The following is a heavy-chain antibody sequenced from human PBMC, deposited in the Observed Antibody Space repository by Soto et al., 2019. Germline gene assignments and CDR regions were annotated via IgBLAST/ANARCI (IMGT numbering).Heavy chain of an antibody. V-gene: IGHV5-51*01. CDR3: ARLLHYGSGSYYSPWFDP. CDR1: GYSFTSYW. CDR2: IYPGDSDT. J-gene: IGHJ5*02. Sequence: GASLKISCKGSGYSFTSYWIGWVRQMPGKGLEWKGIIYPGDSDTRYSPSFQGQVTISAYKSISTAYLQWSSLKASDTAMYYCARLLHYGSGSYYSPWFDPWGQGTLVTVSS. D-gene: IGHD3-10*01.